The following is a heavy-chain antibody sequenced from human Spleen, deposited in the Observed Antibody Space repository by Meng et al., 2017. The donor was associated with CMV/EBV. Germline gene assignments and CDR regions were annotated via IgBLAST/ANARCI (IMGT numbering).Heavy chain of an antibody. D-gene: IGHD2-2*01. CDR2: IKEDGSEK. J-gene: IGHJ6*02. CDR3: ARESSSSHALDV. V-gene: IGHV3-7*01. Sequence: GESLKISCAASGFTFSSYAMHWVRQAPGKGLEWVANIKEDGSEKEFVVSMKGRFTVSADFAEIALFVQSSSLRAEDTAVYYCARESSSSHALDVWGQGTTVTVSS. CDR1: GFTFSSYA.